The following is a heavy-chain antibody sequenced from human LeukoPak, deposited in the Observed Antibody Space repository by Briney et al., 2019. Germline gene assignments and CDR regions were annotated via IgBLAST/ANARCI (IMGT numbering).Heavy chain of an antibody. D-gene: IGHD2-21*02. J-gene: IGHJ4*02. Sequence: GGSLRLSCAASGFTFNTYWMTWVRQAPGKGLEWVSAISGSGGSTYYADSVKGRFTISRDNSKNTLYLQMNSLRAEDTAVYYCAKLRANIVVVTAISYWGQGTLVTVSS. CDR3: AKLRANIVVVTAISY. V-gene: IGHV3-23*01. CDR2: ISGSGGST. CDR1: GFTFNTYW.